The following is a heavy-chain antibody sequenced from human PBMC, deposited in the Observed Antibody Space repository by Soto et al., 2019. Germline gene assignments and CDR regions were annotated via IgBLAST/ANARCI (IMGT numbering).Heavy chain of an antibody. V-gene: IGHV5-51*01. CDR2: IYPSESAN. CDR1: GHSFTSYW. D-gene: IGHD3-22*01. J-gene: IGHJ4*02. CDR3: ARRESSGYYSDY. Sequence: GQSLKISCKGSGHSFTSYWIGWVRQMSGKALEWMGIIYPSESANRYSSCCQGQVPISADTSISTAYLQWSSLKDSDTAMYDCARRESSGYYSDYRGTGTLV.